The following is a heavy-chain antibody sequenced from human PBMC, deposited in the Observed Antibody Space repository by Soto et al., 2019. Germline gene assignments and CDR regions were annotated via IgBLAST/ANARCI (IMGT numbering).Heavy chain of an antibody. CDR2: INPDGRTT. Sequence: EVQLVESGGGLVQPGGSLRLSCAASGFTFSSYWMHWVRQAPGKGLVWVSRINPDGRTTDYAVSVKGLFTISREKAKNTMYLQMHRPRAEDTAVYYSSIVRGRGYDFDYWGQGTLVTVSS. V-gene: IGHV3-74*01. J-gene: IGHJ4*02. CDR3: SIVRGRGYDFDY. CDR1: GFTFSSYW. D-gene: IGHD2-15*01.